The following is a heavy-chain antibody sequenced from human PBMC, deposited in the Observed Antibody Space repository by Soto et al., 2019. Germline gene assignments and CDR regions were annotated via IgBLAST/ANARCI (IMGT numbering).Heavy chain of an antibody. CDR2: ISYDGSNK. Sequence: QVQLVESGGGVVQPGRSLRLSCAASGFTFSSYAMHWVRQAPGKGLEWVAVISYDGSNKYYADSVKGRFTISRDNSKNPLYLQMNSLRAEDTAVYYCASPLWRNDYNRGYFGLWGRGTLVTVSS. D-gene: IGHD4-4*01. CDR3: ASPLWRNDYNRGYFGL. CDR1: GFTFSSYA. J-gene: IGHJ2*01. V-gene: IGHV3-30-3*01.